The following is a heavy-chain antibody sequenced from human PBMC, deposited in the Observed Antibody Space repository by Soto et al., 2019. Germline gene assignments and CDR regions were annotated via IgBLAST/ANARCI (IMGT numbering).Heavy chain of an antibody. CDR3: ARGQTLGDFWSGLNWFDP. D-gene: IGHD3-3*01. CDR1: GGSISSGDYH. J-gene: IGHJ5*02. Sequence: PSETLSLTCTVSGGSISSGDYHWSWIRQPPGKGLEWIGYIYYSGSTYYNPSVKSRVTISVDTSKNQFSLKLSSVTAADTAVYYCARGQTLGDFWSGLNWFDPWGQGTLVTVSS. V-gene: IGHV4-30-4*01. CDR2: IYYSGST.